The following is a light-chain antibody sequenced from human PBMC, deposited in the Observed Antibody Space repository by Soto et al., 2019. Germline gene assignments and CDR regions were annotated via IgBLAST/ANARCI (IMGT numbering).Light chain of an antibody. Sequence: DLVMTQTPLSLSVTPGQPASISCKSGPSLRHSDGKTCFHWYLQKPGQPPQLLIYEVSNRCSGVSDRFSDSGSGSSFTLKISRVEADDVGFYHCMQSVQIPWTFRQAPKVEIK. CDR2: EVS. V-gene: IGKV2D-29*01. CDR3: MQSVQIPWT. CDR1: PSLRHSDGKTC. J-gene: IGKJ1*01.